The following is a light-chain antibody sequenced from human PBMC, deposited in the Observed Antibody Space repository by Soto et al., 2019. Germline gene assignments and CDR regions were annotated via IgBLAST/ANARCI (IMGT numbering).Light chain of an antibody. V-gene: IGKV4-1*01. Sequence: DIVMTQSPDSLAVSLGERATINCKSSQSVLYSSNNKNYLAWYQQKPGQPPKLLIYWASTRESGVPDRFSGSGSGTDFTLTITSLQAEDVAVYYCQQYYNTLSALTFGGGTKVEIK. CDR1: QSVLYSSNNKNY. CDR2: WAS. CDR3: QQYYNTLSALT. J-gene: IGKJ4*01.